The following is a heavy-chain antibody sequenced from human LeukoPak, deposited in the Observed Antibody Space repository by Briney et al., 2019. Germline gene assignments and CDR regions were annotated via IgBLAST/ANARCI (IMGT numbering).Heavy chain of an antibody. Sequence: ASVKVSCKASGYTFTSYYMHWVRQAPGQGLEWMGIINPSGGSTSYAQKFQGRVTMTRDTSISTAYMELSRLRSDDTAVYYCARLNVAAWSDYWGQGTLVTVSS. J-gene: IGHJ4*02. CDR1: GYTFTSYY. D-gene: IGHD2-8*02. CDR2: INPSGGST. CDR3: ARLNVAAWSDY. V-gene: IGHV1-46*01.